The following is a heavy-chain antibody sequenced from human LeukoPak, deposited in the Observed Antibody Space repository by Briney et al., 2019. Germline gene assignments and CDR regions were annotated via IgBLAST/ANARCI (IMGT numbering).Heavy chain of an antibody. CDR2: INHSGST. CDR1: GGSFSGYY. D-gene: IGHD2-21*02. CDR3: ARGGGGLLPPREYYFDY. V-gene: IGHV4-34*01. Sequence: SETLSLTCAVYGGSFSGYYWSWIRQPPGKGLEWIVEINHSGSTNYNPSLKSRVTISVDTSKNQFSLKLSSVTAADTAVYYCARGGGGLLPPREYYFDYWGQGTLVTVSS. J-gene: IGHJ4*02.